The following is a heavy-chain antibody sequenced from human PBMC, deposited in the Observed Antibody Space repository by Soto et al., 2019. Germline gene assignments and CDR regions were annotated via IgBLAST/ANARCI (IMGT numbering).Heavy chain of an antibody. J-gene: IGHJ6*02. D-gene: IGHD2-2*01. Sequence: EVQLVESGGGLVQPGGSLRLSCAASGFTFSSYWMSWVRQAPGKGLERVANIKQDGSEKYYVDSVKGRFTISRDNAKNSLYLQMNSLRAEDTAVYYCARDPYCSSTSCYLFGYYYYGMDVWGQGTTVTVSS. CDR3: ARDPYCSSTSCYLFGYYYYGMDV. CDR1: GFTFSSYW. CDR2: IKQDGSEK. V-gene: IGHV3-7*01.